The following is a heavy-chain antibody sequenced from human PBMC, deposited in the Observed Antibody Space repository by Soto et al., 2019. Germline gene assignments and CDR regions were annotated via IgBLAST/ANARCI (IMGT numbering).Heavy chain of an antibody. V-gene: IGHV4-30-4*01. CDR2: IYYSGST. Sequence: SETLSLTCTFSVGSIISGDYSWSWIRQPPGKGLEWIGYIYYSGSTYYNPSPKSRVTISVDTSKNQFSLKLSSVTAADTAVYYCARGLWFGELLWYNWFDPWGQGTLVTVSS. J-gene: IGHJ5*02. D-gene: IGHD3-10*01. CDR3: ARGLWFGELLWYNWFDP. CDR1: VGSIISGDYS.